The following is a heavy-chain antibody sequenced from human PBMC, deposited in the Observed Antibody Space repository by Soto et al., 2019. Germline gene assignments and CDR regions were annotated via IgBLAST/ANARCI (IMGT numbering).Heavy chain of an antibody. CDR1: GFTFSSYA. CDR3: AKSPSGAPTFDY. J-gene: IGHJ4*02. Sequence: EVQLLESGGGLVQPGGSLRLSCAASGFTFSSYAMSWVRQAPGKGLEWVAAISGSGRSTYNADSVKDRFTISRDNSNNTLYLQMNSLRAEDTAIYYCAKSPSGAPTFDYWGQGTLVTVSS. D-gene: IGHD1-26*01. CDR2: ISGSGRST. V-gene: IGHV3-23*01.